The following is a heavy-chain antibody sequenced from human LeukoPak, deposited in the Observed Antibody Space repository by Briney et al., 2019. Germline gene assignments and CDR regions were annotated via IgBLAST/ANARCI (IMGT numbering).Heavy chain of an antibody. V-gene: IGHV4-4*07. CDR3: ARGPSLSSLYYFDY. CDR2: IYTSGST. Sequence: PSETLSLTCTVSGGSISSYYWSWIRQPAGKGLEWIGRIYTSGSTNYNPSLKSRVTMSVDTSKNQFSLKLISVTAADTAVYYCARGPSLSSLYYFDYWGQGTLVTVSS. CDR1: GGSISSYY. J-gene: IGHJ4*02.